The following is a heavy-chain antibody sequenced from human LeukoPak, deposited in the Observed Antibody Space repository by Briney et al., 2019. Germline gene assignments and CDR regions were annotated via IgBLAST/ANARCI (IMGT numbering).Heavy chain of an antibody. J-gene: IGHJ6*02. Sequence: SVKVSCKASGGTFSSYAISWVRQAPGQGLGWMGRIIPILGIANYAQKFQGRVTITADKSTSTAYMELSSLRSEDTAVYYCARICSSTSCSPNYYGMDVWGQGTTVTVSS. CDR1: GGTFSSYA. CDR3: ARICSSTSCSPNYYGMDV. D-gene: IGHD2-2*01. V-gene: IGHV1-69*04. CDR2: IIPILGIA.